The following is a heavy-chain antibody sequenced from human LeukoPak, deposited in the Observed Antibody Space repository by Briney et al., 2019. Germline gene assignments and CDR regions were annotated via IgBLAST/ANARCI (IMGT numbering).Heavy chain of an antibody. J-gene: IGHJ4*02. V-gene: IGHV4-38-2*01. D-gene: IGHD3-10*01. CDR2: LDHSGST. CDR1: GFSISTGYF. CDR3: ARSDGAH. Sequence: SETLSLTCAVSGFSISTGYFWGWIRQPPGKGLEWIGSLDHSGSTYYNPSLKSRVTISLDTSKNQFSLKLTSVTAADTAVYYCARSDGAHWGQGTLVTVFS.